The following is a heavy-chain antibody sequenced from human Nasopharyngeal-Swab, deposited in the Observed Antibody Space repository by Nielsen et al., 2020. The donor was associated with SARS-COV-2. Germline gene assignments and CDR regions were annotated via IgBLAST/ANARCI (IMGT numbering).Heavy chain of an antibody. V-gene: IGHV3-48*02. J-gene: IGHJ4*02. D-gene: IGHD2-15*01. CDR1: GFTFNTYS. Sequence: GGSLRLSCAASGFTFNTYSMNWVRQVPGKGLEWVSYISSTSSVILHADSVKGQFTISRDNAKNSLYLQMNSLRDEDTALYYCARGLFDGGYQFALDYWGQGTLVTVSS. CDR3: ARGLFDGGYQFALDY. CDR2: ISSTSSVI.